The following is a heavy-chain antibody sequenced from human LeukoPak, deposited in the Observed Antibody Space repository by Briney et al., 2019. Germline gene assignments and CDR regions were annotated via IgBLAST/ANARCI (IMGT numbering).Heavy chain of an antibody. CDR3: ARVRSTYYYDSSGYSFDY. Sequence: SETLSLTCTVSAGSISSSNYYWGWIRQPPGKGLEWIGSIYTSGSTNYNPSLKSRVTISVDTSKNQFSLKLSSVTAADTAVYYCARVRSTYYYDSSGYSFDYWGQGTLVTVSS. CDR2: IYTSGST. J-gene: IGHJ4*02. D-gene: IGHD3-22*01. V-gene: IGHV4-39*07. CDR1: AGSISSSNYY.